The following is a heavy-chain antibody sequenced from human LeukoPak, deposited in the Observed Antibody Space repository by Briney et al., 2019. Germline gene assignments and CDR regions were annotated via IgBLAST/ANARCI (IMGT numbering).Heavy chain of an antibody. CDR1: GFTVSSNY. J-gene: IGHJ4*02. CDR2: IYSGGST. V-gene: IGHV3-53*01. Sequence: GGTLRLSCAASGFTVSSNYMSWVRQAPGKGLEWVSVIYSGGSTYYADSVKGRFTISRDNSKNTLYLQMNSLRAKDTAVYYCARDRLDDSSDYWGQGTLVTVSS. CDR3: ARDRLDDSSDY. D-gene: IGHD3-22*01.